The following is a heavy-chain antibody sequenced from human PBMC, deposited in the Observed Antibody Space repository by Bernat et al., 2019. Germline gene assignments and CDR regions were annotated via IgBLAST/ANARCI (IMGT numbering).Heavy chain of an antibody. CDR1: GFTFSNYG. CDR2: ISNSGGST. CDR3: AKRSYYDRSGSSYFDS. J-gene: IGHJ4*02. Sequence: EVQLLESGGGLVQPGGSLRLSCAASGFTFSNYGMSWVRQAPGKGLEWVSGISNSGGSTYYADSVKGRFTISRDNSKNTLHVQMNNLRVEDTAVYYCAKRSYYDRSGSSYFDSWGQGTLVTVSS. D-gene: IGHD3-22*01. V-gene: IGHV3-23*01.